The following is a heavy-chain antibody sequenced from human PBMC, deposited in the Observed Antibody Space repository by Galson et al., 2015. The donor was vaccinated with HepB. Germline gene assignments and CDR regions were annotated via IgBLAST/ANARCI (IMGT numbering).Heavy chain of an antibody. CDR3: TRDLFFSMVRPFDL. CDR2: IRSKAYDGTT. J-gene: IGHJ3*01. D-gene: IGHD3-10*01. V-gene: IGHV3-49*03. Sequence: SLRLSCAGSGFIFGDYAMNWFRQAPGQGLEWVGYIRSKAYDGTTQYAASVKGRFTISRDDSKSIAYLQMNSLRTEDTAVYYCTRDLFFSMVRPFDLWGQGTMVTVSS. CDR1: GFIFGDYA.